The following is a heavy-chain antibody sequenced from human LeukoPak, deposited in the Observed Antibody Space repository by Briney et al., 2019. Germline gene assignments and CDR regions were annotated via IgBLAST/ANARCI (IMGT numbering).Heavy chain of an antibody. CDR1: GFTFSSYA. D-gene: IGHD2-15*01. CDR2: ISGSGGST. Sequence: GGSLRLSCAASGFTFSSYAMSWVRQAPGKGLEWVSAISGSGGSTYYADSVKGRFTISRDNSKNTLYLQMNSLRAEDTAVYYCAKRQAIGYCSGSSCYSPPIDYWGQGTLATVSS. J-gene: IGHJ4*02. V-gene: IGHV3-23*01. CDR3: AKRQAIGYCSGSSCYSPPIDY.